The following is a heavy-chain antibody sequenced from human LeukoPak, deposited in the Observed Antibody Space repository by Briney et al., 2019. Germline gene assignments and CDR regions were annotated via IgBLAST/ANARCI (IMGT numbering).Heavy chain of an antibody. CDR1: GYTFNNFG. J-gene: IGHJ4*02. D-gene: IGHD3-10*01. V-gene: IGHV1-18*01. CDR2: ISAYNGNT. CDR3: ARAYYYGSGSYERSDYYFDY. Sequence: ASVKVSCKTDGYTFNNFGINWVRQAPGQGLEWMGWISAYNGNTNYAQKLQGRVTMTTDTSTSTAYMELRSLRSDDTAVYYCARAYYYGSGSYERSDYYFDYWGQGTLVTVSS.